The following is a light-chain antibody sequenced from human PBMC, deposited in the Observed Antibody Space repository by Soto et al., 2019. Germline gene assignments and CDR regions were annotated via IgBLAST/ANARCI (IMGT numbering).Light chain of an antibody. V-gene: IGLV2-14*01. CDR2: EVT. CDR1: SSDVGGYNY. CDR3: SSFTSISTVL. J-gene: IGLJ2*01. Sequence: QSALTQPASVSGSLGQSITISCTGTSSDVGGYNYASWYQHHPGKDPKVVIFEVTKRPSGVSSRFSGSKSGNTASLTVSGLQAEDEGDYYCSSFTSISTVLFGGGTKLTVL.